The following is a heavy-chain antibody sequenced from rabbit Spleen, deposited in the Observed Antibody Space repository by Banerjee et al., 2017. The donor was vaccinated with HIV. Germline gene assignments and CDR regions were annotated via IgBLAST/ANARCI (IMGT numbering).Heavy chain of an antibody. D-gene: IGHD6-1*01. J-gene: IGHJ4*01. CDR2: INSGDGNT. V-gene: IGHV1S45*01. CDR1: GFTLSAYY. CDR3: ARELNYATTFNL. Sequence: QEQLEESGGDLVKPEGSLTLTCTASGFTLSAYYMCWVRQAPGKGLEWIGCINSGDGNTYYASWAKGRFTISKASSTTVTLQMTSLTAADTATYFCARELNYATTFNLWGPGTLVTVS.